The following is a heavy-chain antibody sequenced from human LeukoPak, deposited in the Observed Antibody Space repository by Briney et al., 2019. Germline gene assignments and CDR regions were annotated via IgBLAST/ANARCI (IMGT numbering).Heavy chain of an antibody. V-gene: IGHV1-69*05. CDR1: GGTFSSYA. D-gene: IGHD4-17*01. CDR3: ARDDYGDYTLYYYYGMDV. Sequence: SVKVSCKASGGTFSSYAISWVRQAPGQGLEWMGGIIPIFGTANYAQKLQGRVTMTTDTSTSTAYMELRSLRSDDTAVYYCARDDYGDYTLYYYYGMDVWGQGTTVTVSS. CDR2: IIPIFGTA. J-gene: IGHJ6*02.